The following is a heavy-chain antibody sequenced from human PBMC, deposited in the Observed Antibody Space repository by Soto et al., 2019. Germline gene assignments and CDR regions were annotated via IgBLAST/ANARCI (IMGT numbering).Heavy chain of an antibody. J-gene: IGHJ4*02. Sequence: QVQLVQSGAEVKKPGSSVKVSCKASGGTFSSYAISWVRQAPGQGLEWMGGIIPIFGTANYAQKFQGRVTITADESTSTAYMELISLRSEGTAVYYCARESRYCSGGSCYFLPGIDYWGQGTLVTVSS. D-gene: IGHD2-15*01. V-gene: IGHV1-69*12. CDR2: IIPIFGTA. CDR1: GGTFSSYA. CDR3: ARESRYCSGGSCYFLPGIDY.